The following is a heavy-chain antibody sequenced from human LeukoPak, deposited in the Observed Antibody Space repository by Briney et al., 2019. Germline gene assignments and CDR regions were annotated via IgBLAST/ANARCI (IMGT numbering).Heavy chain of an antibody. J-gene: IGHJ4*02. CDR1: GFTFDDYG. V-gene: IGHV3-20*01. CDR2: INWNGGST. CDR3: AREGEDGYNFDY. D-gene: IGHD5-24*01. Sequence: GGSLRLSCAASGFTFDDYGMSWVRQAPGKGLEWVSGINWNGGSTGYADSVKGRFTISRDNAKNSLYLQMNSLRAEDTALYHRAREGEDGYNFDYWGQGTLVTVSS.